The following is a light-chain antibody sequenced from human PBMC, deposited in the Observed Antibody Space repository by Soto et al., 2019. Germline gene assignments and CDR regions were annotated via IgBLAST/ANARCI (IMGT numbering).Light chain of an antibody. Sequence: DIQMTQSPATLSASVGDRVTITCRASQSVRSWLAWYRQKPGTAPKLLIFDASRLESGVPSRFSGSASGTEFTLTISSLQPDDFATYYCIQDFISPLTVGQGTKVDIK. CDR3: IQDFISPLT. CDR2: DAS. J-gene: IGKJ1*01. CDR1: QSVRSW. V-gene: IGKV1-5*01.